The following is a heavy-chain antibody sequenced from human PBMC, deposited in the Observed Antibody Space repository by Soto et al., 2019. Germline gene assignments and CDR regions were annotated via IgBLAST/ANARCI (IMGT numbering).Heavy chain of an antibody. V-gene: IGHV4-4*07. CDR3: ARYSSNWFQTEGMDV. CDR2: IDTSGNT. Sequence: PETLSLTCTVSGGSISTYYWSWIRQPAGKGLEWIGRIDTSGNTNYNPSLKSRVTMSVDTSKKQFSLKLTSVTAADTAGYYCARYSSNWFQTEGMDVWGQGTTVTVSS. J-gene: IGHJ6*02. CDR1: GGSISTYY. D-gene: IGHD6-13*01.